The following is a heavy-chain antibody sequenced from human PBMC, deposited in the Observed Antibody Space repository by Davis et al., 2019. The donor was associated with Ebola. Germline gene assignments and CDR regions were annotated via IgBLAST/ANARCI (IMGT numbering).Heavy chain of an antibody. J-gene: IGHJ1*01. Sequence: GGSLRLSCAASGFTFSDSYVSWIRQAPGKGLEWVSFISGSGTAVSYADSVRGRFSISRDNAKNSLYLQMESLRADDTAVYYCAKTVGWLQQAGEEYFQTWGQGTLVTVSS. CDR1: GFTFSDSY. CDR2: ISGSGTAV. D-gene: IGHD5-24*01. V-gene: IGHV3-11*01. CDR3: AKTVGWLQQAGEEYFQT.